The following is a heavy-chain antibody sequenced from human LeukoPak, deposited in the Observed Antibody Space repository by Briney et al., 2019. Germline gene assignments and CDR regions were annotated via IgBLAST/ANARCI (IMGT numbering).Heavy chain of an antibody. CDR3: VRDRRSGTIHDAFDI. J-gene: IGHJ3*02. CDR1: GFTVSGTY. V-gene: IGHV3-53*01. CDR2: IYADDKT. Sequence: GGSLRLSCAASGFTVSGTYMSWVRQAPGKGLEYISMIYADDKTYYADSVKGRLTISRDNFKNTLYLQMNSLRAEDTAVYYCVRDRRSGTIHDAFDIWGQGTMVTVSS. D-gene: IGHD3-10*01.